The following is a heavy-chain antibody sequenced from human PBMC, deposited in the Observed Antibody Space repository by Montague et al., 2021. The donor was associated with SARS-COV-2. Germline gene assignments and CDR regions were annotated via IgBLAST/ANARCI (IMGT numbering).Heavy chain of an antibody. D-gene: IGHD5-12*01. CDR3: ARTTWLRGYFDL. V-gene: IGHV4-39*07. Sequence: SETLSLTCTVSGGSIRSSSYYWGWIRQPPGKGRECIGSIYYSGSTYYNPSLKSRVTISVDTSKNYFSLKLSSVTAADTAVYYCARTTWLRGYFDLWGRGTLVTVSS. J-gene: IGHJ2*01. CDR1: GGSIRSSSYY. CDR2: IYYSGST.